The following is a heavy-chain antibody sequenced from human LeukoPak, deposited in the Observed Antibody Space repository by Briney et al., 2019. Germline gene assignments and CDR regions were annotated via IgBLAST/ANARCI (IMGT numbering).Heavy chain of an antibody. CDR2: ISGDGGST. V-gene: IGHV3-43*02. J-gene: IGHJ4*02. Sequence: AGGSLRLSCAASGFTFDDYAMHWVRQAPGKGLEWVSLISGDGGSTYYADSVKGRFTISRDNSKNSLYLQMNSLRTEDTALYYCATDGGFGELLLNWGQGTLVTVSS. CDR1: GFTFDDYA. D-gene: IGHD3-10*01. CDR3: ATDGGFGELLLN.